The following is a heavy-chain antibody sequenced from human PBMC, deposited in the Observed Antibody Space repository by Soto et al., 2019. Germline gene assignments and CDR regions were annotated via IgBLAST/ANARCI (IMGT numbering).Heavy chain of an antibody. CDR2: IIPIFRTP. CDR3: ARNKGREPLGGNYYYALDV. Sequence: QVQLVQSGAEVLKPGSSVKVSCKASGDTFDTFAISWVRQAPGQGLEWMGGIIPIFRTPDYAQKFQGRVTISADVSTSTAYLELGSLRSEDTAVYYRARNKGREPLGGNYYYALDVWGQGTTVTVSS. CDR1: GDTFDTFA. V-gene: IGHV1-69*12. D-gene: IGHD6-25*01. J-gene: IGHJ6*02.